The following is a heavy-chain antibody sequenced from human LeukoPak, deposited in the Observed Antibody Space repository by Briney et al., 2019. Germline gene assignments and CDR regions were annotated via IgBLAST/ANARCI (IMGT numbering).Heavy chain of an antibody. J-gene: IGHJ4*02. CDR3: TTDLGTYYHGSQRLIPIDY. D-gene: IGHD3-10*01. CDR1: GFTFTNAW. Sequence: GGSLRLSCVDSGFTFTNAWMSWVRQAPGKGLEWIGRIKSKTDGETTNYAEPVRGRFTISKDDSKSAVYLQMNSLKIEDTAVYYCTTDLGTYYHGSQRLIPIDYWGQGTLVTVSS. V-gene: IGHV3-15*01. CDR2: IKSKTDGETT.